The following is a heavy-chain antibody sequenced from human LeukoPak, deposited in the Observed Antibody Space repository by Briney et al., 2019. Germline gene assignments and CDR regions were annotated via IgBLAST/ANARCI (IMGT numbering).Heavy chain of an antibody. J-gene: IGHJ5*02. D-gene: IGHD6-6*01. Sequence: GESLRLSCAASGFTFSSYAMHWVRQAPGKGLEWVAVISYDGSNKYYADSVKGRFTISRDNSKNTLYLQMNSLRAEDTAVYYCARDRIAARPHQTYNWFDPWGQGTLVTVSS. CDR3: ARDRIAARPHQTYNWFDP. V-gene: IGHV3-30-3*01. CDR1: GFTFSSYA. CDR2: ISYDGSNK.